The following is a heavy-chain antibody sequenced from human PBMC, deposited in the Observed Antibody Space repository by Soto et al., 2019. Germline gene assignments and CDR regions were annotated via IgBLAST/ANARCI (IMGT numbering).Heavy chain of an antibody. J-gene: IGHJ5*02. CDR3: ARHPERIADIGWFDP. Sequence: GGSLRLSCAASGFTFSTYAMAWVRQAPGKGLEWVSGVSASGLNTDYADPVKGRFYISRDNAKNTLYLHMNSLRAEDTALYYCARHPERIADIGWFDPWGQGTLVTLSS. CDR2: VSASGLNT. D-gene: IGHD6-13*01. CDR1: GFTFSTYA. V-gene: IGHV3-23*01.